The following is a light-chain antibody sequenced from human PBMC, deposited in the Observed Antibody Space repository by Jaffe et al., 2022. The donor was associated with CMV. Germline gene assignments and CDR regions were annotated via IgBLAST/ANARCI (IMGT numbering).Light chain of an antibody. CDR3: QQYNDYYT. J-gene: IGKJ2*01. CDR2: GAS. CDR1: QSVSSN. Sequence: EIVMAQSPATLSVSPGERATLSCRASQSVSSNLAWYQQKPGQAPRLLIYGASTRATGIPARFSGSGSGTEFTLTISSLQSEDFAVYYCQQYNDYYTFGLGTKLEIK. V-gene: IGKV3-15*01.